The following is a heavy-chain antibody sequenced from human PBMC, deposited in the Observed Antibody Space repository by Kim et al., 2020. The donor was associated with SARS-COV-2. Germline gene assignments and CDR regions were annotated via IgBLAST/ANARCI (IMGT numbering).Heavy chain of an antibody. CDR1: EFTLTRSA. CDR3: ATMKSVSGPRTFDS. V-gene: IGHV1-58*01. D-gene: IGHD6-19*01. J-gene: IGHJ4*02. Sequence: SVTVSCKASEFTLTRSALQWVRQTRGQRLEWIGWIVADSTNTNYAQTFRQRVTITRDLSTNTTYMELSSLRPDDTAIYFCATMKSVSGPRTFDSWGQGTLVTVSS. CDR2: IVADSTNT.